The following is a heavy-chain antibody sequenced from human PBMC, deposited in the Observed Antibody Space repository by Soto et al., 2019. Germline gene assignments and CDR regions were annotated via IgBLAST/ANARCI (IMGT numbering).Heavy chain of an antibody. J-gene: IGHJ5*02. V-gene: IGHV3-21*01. CDR1: GFSFSSYS. CDR3: AKNGRFLGNNWFDP. Sequence: GGSLRLSCAASGFSFSSYSMNWVRQAPGKGLEWVSSISTSSSYIYYADSVKGRFTISRDNAKNSLYLQMNSLRAEDTAVYYCAKNGRFLGNNWFDPWGQGTLVTVSS. CDR2: ISTSSSYI. D-gene: IGHD3-3*01.